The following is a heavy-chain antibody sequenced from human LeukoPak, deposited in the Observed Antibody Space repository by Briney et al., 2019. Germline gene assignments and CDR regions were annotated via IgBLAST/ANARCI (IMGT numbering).Heavy chain of an antibody. Sequence: PGGSLRLSCAASGFTFSSYSMNWVRQAPGKGLEWVSSISSSSSYIYYADSVKGRFTISRDNAKNSLYLQMNSLRAEDTAVYYCATPNGSGSSSYFDYWGQGTLVTVPS. J-gene: IGHJ4*02. CDR2: ISSSSSYI. V-gene: IGHV3-21*01. D-gene: IGHD3-10*01. CDR3: ATPNGSGSSSYFDY. CDR1: GFTFSSYS.